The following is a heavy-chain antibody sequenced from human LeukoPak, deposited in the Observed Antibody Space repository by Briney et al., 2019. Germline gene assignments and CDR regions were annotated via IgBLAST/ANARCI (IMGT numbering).Heavy chain of an antibody. D-gene: IGHD3-9*01. J-gene: IGHJ4*02. V-gene: IGHV1-2*02. CDR3: ARDLGPALRYFDWSTRHPLDY. Sequence: ASVKVSCKASGYTFTGYYMHWVRQAPGQGLEWMGWINPNSGGTNYAQKFQGGVTMTRDTSISTAYMELSRLRSDDTAMYYCARDLGPALRYFDWSTRHPLDYWGQGTLVTVSS. CDR1: GYTFTGYY. CDR2: INPNSGGT.